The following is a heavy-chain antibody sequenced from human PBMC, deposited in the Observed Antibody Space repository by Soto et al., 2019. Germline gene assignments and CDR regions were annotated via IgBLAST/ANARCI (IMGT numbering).Heavy chain of an antibody. CDR1: GESVSSHTYY. CDR3: ARVDLALSENFDL. J-gene: IGHJ2*01. V-gene: IGHV4-61*01. Sequence: SETLSLTCVVSGESVSSHTYYWSWIRQPPGKGLEWIGYIYSRRSISYSASLKSRVTISLDTSKNQFSLMLKSVTAADTATYFCARVDLALSENFDLWGRGTLVTVSS. CDR2: IYSRRSI.